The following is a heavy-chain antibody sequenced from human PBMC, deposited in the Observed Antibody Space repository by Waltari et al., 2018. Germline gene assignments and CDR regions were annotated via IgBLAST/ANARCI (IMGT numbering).Heavy chain of an antibody. J-gene: IGHJ4*02. CDR1: GYAFTAYY. CDR2: IDPNSGGT. CDR3: ASRPGREARGPFDY. D-gene: IGHD3-10*01. Sequence: QVQLVQSGAEVKKPGASVKVSCKPSGYAFTAYYMHWVRQAPGQGLEWMGWIDPNSGGTNYAQSFQGRVTMTRDTSISTAYMELSRLTSDDTAVYFCASRPGREARGPFDYWGQGTLVTVSS. V-gene: IGHV1-2*02.